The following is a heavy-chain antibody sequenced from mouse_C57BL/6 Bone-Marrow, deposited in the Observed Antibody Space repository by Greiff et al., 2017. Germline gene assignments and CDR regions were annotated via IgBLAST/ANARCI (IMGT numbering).Heavy chain of an antibody. Sequence: EVQLVASGGGLVQPKGSLKLSCAASGFSFNTYAMNWVRQAPGKGLEWVARIRSKSNNYATYYADSVKDRFTISRDDSESMLYLQMNNLKTEDTAMYYCVRHYYGSYAMDYWGQGTSVTVSS. V-gene: IGHV10-1*01. CDR3: VRHYYGSYAMDY. CDR2: IRSKSNNYAT. CDR1: GFSFNTYA. J-gene: IGHJ4*01. D-gene: IGHD1-1*01.